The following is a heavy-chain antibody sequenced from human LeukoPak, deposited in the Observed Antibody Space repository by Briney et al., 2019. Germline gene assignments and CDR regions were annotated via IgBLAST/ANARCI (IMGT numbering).Heavy chain of an antibody. CDR2: ISYDGSNK. J-gene: IGHJ4*02. CDR3: AREGSGTY. Sequence: GRSLRLSCAASGFTFSSYAMHWVRQAPGKGLEWVAVISYDGSNKYYADSVKGRFTISRDNSKNTLYLQMNSLRAEDTAVYYCAREGSGTYWGQGTLVTVSS. V-gene: IGHV3-30-3*01. D-gene: IGHD3-10*01. CDR1: GFTFSSYA.